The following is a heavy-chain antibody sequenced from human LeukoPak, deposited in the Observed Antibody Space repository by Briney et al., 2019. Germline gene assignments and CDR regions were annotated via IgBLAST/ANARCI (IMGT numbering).Heavy chain of an antibody. D-gene: IGHD3-10*01. CDR1: GYTFTSYA. Sequence: ASVKVSCKASGYTFTSYAMHWARQAPGQRLEWMGWINAGNGNTKYSQKFQGRVTITRDTSASTAYMELSSLRSEDTAVYYCARGAITMVRGVIPYYYYYGMDVWGKGTTVTVSS. V-gene: IGHV1-3*01. CDR3: ARGAITMVRGVIPYYYYYGMDV. J-gene: IGHJ6*04. CDR2: INAGNGNT.